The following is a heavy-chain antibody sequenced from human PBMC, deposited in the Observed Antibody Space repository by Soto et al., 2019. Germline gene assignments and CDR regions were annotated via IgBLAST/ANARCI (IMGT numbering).Heavy chain of an antibody. Sequence: PGESLKISCKGSGYSFTKYWISWVRQMPGKGLELMGIIHPGDSDARYSPSFQGHVTISADNSINTAYLQWSSLRASDTAIYYCARRADSSGYMESWGQGILVPVSS. V-gene: IGHV5-51*01. CDR1: GYSFTKYW. D-gene: IGHD3-22*01. CDR3: ARRADSSGYMES. J-gene: IGHJ1*01. CDR2: IHPGDSDA.